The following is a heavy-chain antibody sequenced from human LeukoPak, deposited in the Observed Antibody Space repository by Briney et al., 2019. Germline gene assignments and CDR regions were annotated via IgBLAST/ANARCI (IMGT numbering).Heavy chain of an antibody. CDR3: ARGRSGSYYGMDV. J-gene: IGHJ6*02. CDR1: GGSISSYY. CDR2: IYYSGST. V-gene: IGHV4-59*01. D-gene: IGHD1-26*01. Sequence: SETLPLTCTVSGGSISSYYWSWIRQPPGKGLEWIGYIYYSGSTNYNPSLKSRVTISVDTSKNQFSLKLSSVTAADTAVYYCARGRSGSYYGMDVWGQGTTVTVSS.